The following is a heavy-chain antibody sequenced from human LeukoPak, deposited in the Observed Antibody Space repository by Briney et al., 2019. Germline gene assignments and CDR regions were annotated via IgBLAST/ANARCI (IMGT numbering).Heavy chain of an antibody. CDR1: GDTFIPYT. CDR3: ARDHCSPGTCLGGH. D-gene: IGHD2-15*01. J-gene: IGHJ4*02. Sequence: SVKVSCKASGDTFIPYTFSWVRQAPGQGLEWIGRIIPSLDVANYAHKFQGRVTLSVDRDTATTYMEGTSLRSEDTAIYYCARDHCSPGTCLGGHWGQGTLVTVSS. V-gene: IGHV1-69*04. CDR2: IIPSLDVA.